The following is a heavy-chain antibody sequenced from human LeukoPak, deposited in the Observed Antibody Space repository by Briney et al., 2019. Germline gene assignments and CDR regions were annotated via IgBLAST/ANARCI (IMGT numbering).Heavy chain of an antibody. J-gene: IGHJ6*02. V-gene: IGHV3-74*01. CDR2: INSDGSST. CDR3: ASHYYYYGMDV. Sequence: GGSLRLSCAASGFTFSSYWMHWVRQAPGKGLVWVSRINSDGSSTSYADSVKGRFTISRDNAKNMLYLQMNSLRAEDTAVYYCASHYYYYGMDVWGQGTTVTVSS. CDR1: GFTFSSYW.